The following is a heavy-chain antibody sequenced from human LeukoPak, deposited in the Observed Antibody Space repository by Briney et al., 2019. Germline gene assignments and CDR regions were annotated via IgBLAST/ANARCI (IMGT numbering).Heavy chain of an antibody. V-gene: IGHV1-2*02. CDR3: ARSKSMVTLPFDY. J-gene: IGHJ4*02. CDR1: GYTFTDYY. CDR2: INPHSGGT. Sequence: GASVKVSCKASGYTFTDYYIHWVRQAPGQGLEWMGWINPHSGGTNYGQKFQGRVTMTRDTSISTAYMELSRLRSDDTAVYYCARSKSMVTLPFDYWGQGTLVTVSS. D-gene: IGHD2-21*02.